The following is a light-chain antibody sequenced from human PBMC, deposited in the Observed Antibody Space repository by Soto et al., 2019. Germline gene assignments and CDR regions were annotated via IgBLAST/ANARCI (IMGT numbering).Light chain of an antibody. CDR2: EGS. V-gene: IGLV2-23*01. CDR1: SSDVGSYNL. CDR3: CSYAGSSTFYVV. Sequence: QSVLTQPPSVSEAPRQRVTISCTGTSSDVGSYNLVSWYQQHPGKAPKLMIYEGSKRPSGVSNRFSGSKSGNTASLTISGLQAEDEADYYCCSYAGSSTFYVVFGGGTQLTVL. J-gene: IGLJ2*01.